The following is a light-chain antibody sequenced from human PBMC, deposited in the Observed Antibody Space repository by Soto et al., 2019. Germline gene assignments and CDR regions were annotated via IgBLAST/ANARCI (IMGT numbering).Light chain of an antibody. CDR1: SSDVAAYNY. CDR2: DVS. CDR3: CSYAGSYTYVV. J-gene: IGLJ2*01. Sequence: QSALTQPRSVSGSPGQSVTISCTGTSSDVAAYNYVSWYQQHPGKAPKLLICDVSRRPSGVPDRFSGSKSGNTASLTISGLQAEDEADYYCCSYAGSYTYVVFSGGTKLTVL. V-gene: IGLV2-11*01.